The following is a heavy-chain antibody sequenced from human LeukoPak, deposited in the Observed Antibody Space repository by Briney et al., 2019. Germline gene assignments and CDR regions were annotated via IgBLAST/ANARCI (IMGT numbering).Heavy chain of an antibody. D-gene: IGHD5-18*01. CDR3: ARDSGGYSYVYYFDY. J-gene: IGHJ4*02. CDR2: IIPILGIA. Sequence: SVKVSCKASGGTFSSYAISWVRQAPGQGLEWMGRIIPILGIANYAQKFQGRVTITADKSTSTAYMELSSLRSEDTAVYYCARDSGGYSYVYYFDYWGQGTLVTVSS. V-gene: IGHV1-69*04. CDR1: GGTFSSYA.